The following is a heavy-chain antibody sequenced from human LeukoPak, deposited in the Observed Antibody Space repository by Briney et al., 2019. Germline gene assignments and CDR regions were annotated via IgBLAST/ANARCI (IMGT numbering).Heavy chain of an antibody. CDR1: GGSISSGGYY. CDR2: IYHSGST. D-gene: IGHD1-1*01. CDR3: ARDPGTGTVGRN. J-gene: IGHJ4*02. Sequence: SQTLSLTCTVSGGSISSGGYYWSWIRQPPGKGLEWIGYIYHSGSTYYNPSLKSRVTTSVDRSKNQFSLKLSSVTAADTAVYYCARDPGTGTVGRNWGQGTLVTVSS. V-gene: IGHV4-30-2*01.